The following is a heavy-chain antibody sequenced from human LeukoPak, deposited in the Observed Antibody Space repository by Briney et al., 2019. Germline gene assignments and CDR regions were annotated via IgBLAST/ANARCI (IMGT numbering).Heavy chain of an antibody. CDR1: GGSISGYY. Sequence: SETLSLTCTVSGGSISGYYWSWIRQLPGKGLEWIGYIYYSGSTAYNPSLKSRVTISVDTSKSQFSLKLSSVTAADTAVYYCARHAPSDTTGWYYFDYWGQGTLVTVSS. CDR2: IYYSGST. J-gene: IGHJ4*02. V-gene: IGHV4-59*08. CDR3: ARHAPSDTTGWYYFDY. D-gene: IGHD6-19*01.